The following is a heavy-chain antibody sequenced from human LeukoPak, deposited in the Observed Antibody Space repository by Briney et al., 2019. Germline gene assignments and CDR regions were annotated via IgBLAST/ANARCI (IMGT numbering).Heavy chain of an antibody. CDR1: GYTFTGYY. CDR2: INPNSGGT. J-gene: IGHJ4*02. Sequence: ASVKVSCKASGYTFTGYYMHWVRQAPGQGLEWMGWINPNSGGTNYAQKFQGRVTMTRDTSITTAYMELSRLRSDDTAVYYCARKHYDSSALFDYWGQGTLVTVSS. V-gene: IGHV1-2*02. CDR3: ARKHYDSSALFDY. D-gene: IGHD3-22*01.